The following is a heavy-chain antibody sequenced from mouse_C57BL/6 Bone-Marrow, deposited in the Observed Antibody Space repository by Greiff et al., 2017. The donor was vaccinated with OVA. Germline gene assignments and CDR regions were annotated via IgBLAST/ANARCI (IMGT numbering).Heavy chain of an antibody. J-gene: IGHJ4*01. CDR3: AREGAYYYGSGDY. CDR2: IYPRSGNT. D-gene: IGHD1-1*01. Sequence: VQLQQSGAELARPGASVKLSCKASGYTFTSYGISWVKQRTGQGLEWIGEIYPRSGNTYYNEKFKGKATLTADKSSSTAYMELRSLTSEDSAVYFCAREGAYYYGSGDYWGQGTSVTVSS. CDR1: GYTFTSYG. V-gene: IGHV1-81*01.